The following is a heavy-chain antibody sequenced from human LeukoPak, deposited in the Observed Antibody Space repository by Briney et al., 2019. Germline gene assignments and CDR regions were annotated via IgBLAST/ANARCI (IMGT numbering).Heavy chain of an antibody. CDR3: ATEGPAGSAY. V-gene: IGHV4-31*03. CDR2: IYYSGST. Sequence: SETLSLTCTVSGGSISSGGYYWSWIRQHPGKGLEWIGYIYYSGSTYYNPSLKSRVTISVDTSKNQFSLRLSSVTAADTAVYYCATEGPAGSAYWGQGTLVTVSS. D-gene: IGHD6-19*01. CDR1: GGSISSGGYY. J-gene: IGHJ4*02.